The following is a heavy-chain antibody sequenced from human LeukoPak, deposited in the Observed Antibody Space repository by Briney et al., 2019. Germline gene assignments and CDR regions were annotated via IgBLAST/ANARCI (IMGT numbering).Heavy chain of an antibody. D-gene: IGHD3-10*01. J-gene: IGHJ6*02. CDR2: IIPILGIA. CDR3: ARRHIWFGESYGMDV. CDR1: GGTFSSYA. Sequence: ASVKVSCKASGGTFSSYAISWVRQAPGQGLEWMGRIIPILGIANYEQKFQGRVTITADKSTSTAYMELSSLRSEDTAVYYCARRHIWFGESYGMDVWGQGTTVTVSS. V-gene: IGHV1-69*04.